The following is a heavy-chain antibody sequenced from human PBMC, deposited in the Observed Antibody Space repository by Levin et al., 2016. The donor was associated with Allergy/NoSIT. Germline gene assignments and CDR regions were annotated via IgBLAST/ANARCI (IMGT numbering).Heavy chain of an antibody. CDR2: ITGSGDRT. Sequence: GGSLRLSCAASGFTFENYLMNWVRQAPGKGLEWLAAITGSGDRTYYAATVKGRFFISRDNSKNTLFLQISNLRDDDTAKYFCARDRRGSVGWWALDWGQGALLTVSS. CDR3: ARDRRGSVGWWALD. V-gene: IGHV3-23*01. CDR1: GFTFENYL. D-gene: IGHD3-16*01. J-gene: IGHJ4*01.